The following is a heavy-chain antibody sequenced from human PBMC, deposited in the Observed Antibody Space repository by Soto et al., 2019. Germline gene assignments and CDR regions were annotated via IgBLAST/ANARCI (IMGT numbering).Heavy chain of an antibody. J-gene: IGHJ4*02. V-gene: IGHV1-18*01. CDR1: GYTFSSYH. CDR3: ARDLPPVDY. CDR2: ISAYNGNT. Sequence: QIQLVQSGAEVKKPGASVKVSCKASGYTFSSYHITRVRQAPGQGLEWMGWISAYNGNTNYAQNLQDRVTMTTDPSTSTAYMELRSLRSDDTAVYYCARDLPPVDYWGQGTLVTVSS.